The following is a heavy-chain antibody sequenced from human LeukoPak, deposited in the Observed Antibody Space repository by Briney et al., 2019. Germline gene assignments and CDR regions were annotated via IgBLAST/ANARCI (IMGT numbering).Heavy chain of an antibody. CDR3: ARSQPLAYFDL. J-gene: IGHJ2*01. Sequence: SVKVSCKASGGSFNSYAISWVRQAPGQGLEWMGGIIPIFGTANYAQKFQGRVTITTDKSTNTAYMELSSLRSEDTAVYYCARSQPLAYFDLWGRGTLVTVSS. CDR2: IIPIFGTA. CDR1: GGSFNSYA. V-gene: IGHV1-69*05.